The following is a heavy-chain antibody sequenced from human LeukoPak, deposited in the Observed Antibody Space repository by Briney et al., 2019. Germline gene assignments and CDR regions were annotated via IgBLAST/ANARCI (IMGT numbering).Heavy chain of an antibody. CDR2: IYYSGST. J-gene: IGHJ3*02. D-gene: IGHD6-13*01. CDR1: GGSISSYY. V-gene: IGHV4-59*01. Sequence: PSETLSLTCTVSGGSISSYYWSWIRQPPGKGLEWIGYIYYSGSTNYNPSLKSRVTISVDTSKNQFSLKLSSVTAADTAVYYCARDVGSWYRDAFDIWGQGTMVTVSS. CDR3: ARDVGSWYRDAFDI.